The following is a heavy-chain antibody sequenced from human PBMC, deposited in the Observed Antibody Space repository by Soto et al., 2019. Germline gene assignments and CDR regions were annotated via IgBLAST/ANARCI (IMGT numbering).Heavy chain of an antibody. Sequence: EVQLVESGGGLVKPGGSLRLSCAASGFTFSNAWMSWVRQAPGKGLEWVGRIKSETDGGTTDYAAPAKGRFTISRHDSKNTRYLQIAGLPTACAAVYYCTTGVRYHWHADAAFDLWGQGTMVTVSS. CDR1: GFTFSNAW. J-gene: IGHJ3*01. CDR3: TTGVRYHWHADAAFDL. V-gene: IGHV3-15*01. CDR2: IKSETDGGTT. D-gene: IGHD1-1*01.